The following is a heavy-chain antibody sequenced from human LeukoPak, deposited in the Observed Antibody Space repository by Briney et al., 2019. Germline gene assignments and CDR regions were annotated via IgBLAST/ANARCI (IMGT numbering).Heavy chain of an antibody. J-gene: IGHJ4*02. V-gene: IGHV1-2*02. D-gene: IGHD6-19*01. CDR3: ARGSTGWYPPDY. CDR2: ISPNSGGT. Sequence: ASVKVSCKASGYTFTDYYMHWVRQAPGQGLEWMGWISPNSGGTNYAQKFQGRVTMTRDTSISTAYMELSRPRSDDTAVYYCARGSTGWYPPDYWGQGTLVTVSS. CDR1: GYTFTDYY.